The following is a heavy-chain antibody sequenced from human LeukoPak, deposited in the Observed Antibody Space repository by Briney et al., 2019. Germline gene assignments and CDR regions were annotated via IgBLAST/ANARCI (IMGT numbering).Heavy chain of an antibody. CDR1: GFTFSSYA. Sequence: PGGSLRLSCAASGFTFSSYAMRWVRQAPGKGLEYVSAISSNGGSTYYANSVKGRFTISRDNSKNTLYLQMGSLRAEDMAVYYCARGNSPDGSGAEYFQHWGQGTLVTVSS. J-gene: IGHJ1*01. D-gene: IGHD2-21*01. CDR3: ARGNSPDGSGAEYFQH. CDR2: ISSNGGST. V-gene: IGHV3-64*01.